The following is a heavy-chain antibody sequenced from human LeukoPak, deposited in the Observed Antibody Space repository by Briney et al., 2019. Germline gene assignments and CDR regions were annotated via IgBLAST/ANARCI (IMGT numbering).Heavy chain of an antibody. CDR3: TNSGSYYPFDY. J-gene: IGHJ4*02. D-gene: IGHD1-26*01. CDR1: GGSISSSSYY. CDR2: IYYSGST. V-gene: IGHV4-39*01. Sequence: PSETLPLTCTVSGGSISSSSYYWGWIRQPPGKGLEWIGSIYYSGSTYYNPSLKSRVTISVDTSKNQFSLKLSSVTAADTAVYYCTNSGSYYPFDYWGQGTLVTVSS.